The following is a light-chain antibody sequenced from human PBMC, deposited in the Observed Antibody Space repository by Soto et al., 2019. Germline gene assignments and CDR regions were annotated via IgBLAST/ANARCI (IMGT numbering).Light chain of an antibody. Sequence: EIVLTQSPATLSLSPGERATLSCRASQSVSSYLAWYQQKPGQAPRLLIYDASNRATGVPARFSGSGAGTDFTPTISSLEPEDFAVYFCQQYAGSPRTFGQGTKVDIK. J-gene: IGKJ1*01. CDR2: DAS. CDR1: QSVSSY. V-gene: IGKV3-11*01. CDR3: QQYAGSPRT.